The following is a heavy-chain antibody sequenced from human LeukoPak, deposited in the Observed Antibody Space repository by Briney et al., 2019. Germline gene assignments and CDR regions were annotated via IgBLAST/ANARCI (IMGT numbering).Heavy chain of an antibody. CDR1: GFPFSSYE. V-gene: IGHV3-48*03. CDR3: ARDASGWSYNWFDP. CDR2: ISSSGSTI. J-gene: IGHJ5*02. Sequence: PGGSLRLSCAASGFPFSSYEMNWVRQAPGKGLEWVSYISSSGSTIYYADSVKGRFTISRDNAKNSLYLQMNSLRAEDTAVYYCARDASGWSYNWFDPWGQGTLVTVSS. D-gene: IGHD6-19*01.